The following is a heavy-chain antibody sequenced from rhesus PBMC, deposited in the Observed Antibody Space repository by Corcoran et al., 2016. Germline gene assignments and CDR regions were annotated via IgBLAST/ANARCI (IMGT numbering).Heavy chain of an antibody. Sequence: EVQLVESGGGLAKPGGSLRRSCAASGLTFRDYYMHWVRQASGKGLEWVSRITDNARDTWYADSMKGRFTISRENAKNTLYLQMDSLRPEDTAVYYCAREGAPVGTRYLDFWGQGVLVTVSS. CDR1: GLTFRDYY. V-gene: IGHV3-59*01. CDR2: ITDNARDT. J-gene: IGHJ4*01. D-gene: IGHD6-25*01. CDR3: AREGAPVGTRYLDF.